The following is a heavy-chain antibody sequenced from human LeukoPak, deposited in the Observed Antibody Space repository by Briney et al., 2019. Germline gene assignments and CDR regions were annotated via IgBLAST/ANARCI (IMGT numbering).Heavy chain of an antibody. Sequence: GASVKVSCKASGYTFTSYAMNWVRQAPGQGLEWMGWINTNTGNPTYAQGFTGRFVFSLDTTVSTAYLQISSLKAEDTAVYYCARDDYDSSGDALDIWGQGTMVTVSS. D-gene: IGHD3-22*01. V-gene: IGHV7-4-1*02. CDR2: INTNTGNP. J-gene: IGHJ3*02. CDR1: GYTFTSYA. CDR3: ARDDYDSSGDALDI.